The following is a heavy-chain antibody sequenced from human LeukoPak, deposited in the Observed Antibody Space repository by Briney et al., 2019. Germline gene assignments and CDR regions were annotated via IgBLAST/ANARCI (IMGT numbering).Heavy chain of an antibody. J-gene: IGHJ4*02. V-gene: IGHV3-48*01. CDR2: ISSSSSAI. D-gene: IGHD6-13*01. CDR1: GFTFNIYS. Sequence: GGSLRLSCAASGFTFNIYSMNWVRRAPGKGLEWVSYISSSSSAIYYADSVKGRFTISRDNAKNSLYLQMNSLRAEDTAVYYCARVKGYGGYTVVPLDYWGQGTPVTVSS. CDR3: ARVKGYGGYTVVPLDY.